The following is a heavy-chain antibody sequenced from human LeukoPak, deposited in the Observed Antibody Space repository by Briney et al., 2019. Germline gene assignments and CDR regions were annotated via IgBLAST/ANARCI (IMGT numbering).Heavy chain of an antibody. J-gene: IGHJ4*02. CDR1: GGSISSYY. CDR2: IYYSGST. V-gene: IGHV4-59*01. D-gene: IGHD3-22*01. Sequence: SETLSLTCTVSGGSISSYYLSWIRQPPGKGLEWIGYIYYSGSTNYNPSLKSRVTISVDTSKNQFSLKLSSVTAADTAVYYCARGHYYGSSGYYIDYWGQGTLVTVSS. CDR3: ARGHYYGSSGYYIDY.